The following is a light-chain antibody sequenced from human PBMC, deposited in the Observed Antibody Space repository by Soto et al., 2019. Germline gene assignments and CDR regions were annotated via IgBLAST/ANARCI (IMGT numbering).Light chain of an antibody. V-gene: IGLV2-8*01. Sequence: QSVLTQPPSASGSPGQSVTISCTGTSGDVGGYNYVSWYQQHPGKAPKLMIYEVSKRPSGVPDRFSGSKSGNTASLTASGLQAEDDAVYCCSSYAGSNNLGVFGSGTEV. CDR2: EVS. CDR3: SSYAGSNNLGV. J-gene: IGLJ1*01. CDR1: SGDVGGYNY.